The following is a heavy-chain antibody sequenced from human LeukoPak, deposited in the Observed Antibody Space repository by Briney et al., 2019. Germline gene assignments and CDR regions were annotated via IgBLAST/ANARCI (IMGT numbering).Heavy chain of an antibody. CDR3: AKVWGDIVVVPAAIKGPYYYYYMDV. D-gene: IGHD2-2*02. V-gene: IGHV3-23*01. CDR1: GFTFSSYA. Sequence: PGGSLRLSCAASGFTFSSYAMSWVRQAPGKGLEWVSAISGSGGSTYYADSVKGRSTISRDNSKNTLYLQMNSLRAEDTAVYYCAKVWGDIVVVPAAIKGPYYYYYMDVWGKGTTVTVSS. CDR2: ISGSGGST. J-gene: IGHJ6*03.